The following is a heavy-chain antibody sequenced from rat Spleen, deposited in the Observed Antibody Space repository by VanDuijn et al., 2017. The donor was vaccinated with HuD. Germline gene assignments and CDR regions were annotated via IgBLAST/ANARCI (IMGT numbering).Heavy chain of an antibody. CDR3: TRDRYGGSAYNWFAYYVMDA. CDR1: GFTFNNYW. J-gene: IGHJ4*01. CDR2: IINTGDST. Sequence: EVQLVESGGGLVQPGRSLKLSCVASGFTFNNYWMTWIRQAPGKGLEWVASIINTGDSTYYLDSVKGRFTISRDDAKSTLYLQMNSLRSEDTATYYCTRDRYGGSAYNWFAYYVMDAWGQGASVTVSS. D-gene: IGHD1-11*01. V-gene: IGHV5-31*01.